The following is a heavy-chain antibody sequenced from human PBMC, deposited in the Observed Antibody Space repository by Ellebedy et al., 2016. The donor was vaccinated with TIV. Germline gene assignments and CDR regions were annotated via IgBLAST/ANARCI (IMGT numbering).Heavy chain of an antibody. V-gene: IGHV1-2*02. J-gene: IGHJ6*02. CDR3: ARVLRATSGMDV. CDR2: INPDSGGT. CDR1: GYIFTAYY. Sequence: ASVKVSCKTSGYIFTAYYLHWVRQAPGQGLERMGWINPDSGGTNFPQKFQGRVTMTRDTSVNTAYMELSRLQSDDTAMYYCARVLRATSGMDVWGQGTTVTVS. D-gene: IGHD4/OR15-4a*01.